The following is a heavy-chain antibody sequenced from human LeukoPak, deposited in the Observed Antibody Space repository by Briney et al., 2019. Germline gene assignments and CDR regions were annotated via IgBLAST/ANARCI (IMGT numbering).Heavy chain of an antibody. J-gene: IGHJ4*02. Sequence: GGSLRLSCAASGLSFGTSGMHWVRQAPGKGLEWVAVISYDGKNMYYADSVRGRFTVSRDNSMNTLYLQMNSLRTEDTAVYCCAKNGYSSGWYMYYFDYWGQGTLVTVSS. CDR3: AKNGYSSGWYMYYFDY. CDR2: ISYDGKNM. V-gene: IGHV3-30*18. D-gene: IGHD6-19*01. CDR1: GLSFGTSG.